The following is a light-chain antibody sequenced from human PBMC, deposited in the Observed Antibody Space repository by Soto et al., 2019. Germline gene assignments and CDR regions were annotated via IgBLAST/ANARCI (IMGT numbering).Light chain of an antibody. CDR2: GAS. V-gene: IGKV3-15*01. CDR1: QSVSTI. Sequence: EIVMTQSPATLSASPGERATLSCRASQSVSTIVAWYQQKPGQAPRLLIYGASTRATGIPARFSGSGYGTEFTLTISSLQSEDFAVYYCQQYNNWPLTFGGGTKVEIK. J-gene: IGKJ4*01. CDR3: QQYNNWPLT.